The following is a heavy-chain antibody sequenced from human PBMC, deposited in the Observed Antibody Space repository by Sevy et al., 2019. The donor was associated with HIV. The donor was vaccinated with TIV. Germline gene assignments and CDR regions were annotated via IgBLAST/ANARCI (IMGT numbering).Heavy chain of an antibody. D-gene: IGHD3-3*01. CDR2: ISGGGGNT. CDR3: AKATFWNDYYPLSGFHY. J-gene: IGHJ4*02. CDR1: GFTFNNYA. Sequence: GGSLRLSCAASGFTFNNYAMTWVRQTPGKGLEWVSTISGGGGNTYYADSVKGRFTISRNNSKHMLYLQMNSLTAEDTALYYCAKATFWNDYYPLSGFHYWGQGSLVTVSS. V-gene: IGHV3-23*01.